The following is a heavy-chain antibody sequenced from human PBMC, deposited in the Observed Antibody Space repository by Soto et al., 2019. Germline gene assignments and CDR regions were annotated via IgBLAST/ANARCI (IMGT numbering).Heavy chain of an antibody. CDR2: LNQDGSEK. D-gene: IGHD1-26*01. Sequence: LRLSCAASGFTFTDYWMSWVRQAPGKGLEWVANLNQDGSEKNCVDSVKGRFTISRDNAKNSVFLQLNSLRAEDTAVYYCARDKFSGPYYVKCVTYFFDHWGRGALVTVSS. CDR1: GFTFTDYW. J-gene: IGHJ4*02. V-gene: IGHV3-7*03. CDR3: ARDKFSGPYYVKCVTYFFDH.